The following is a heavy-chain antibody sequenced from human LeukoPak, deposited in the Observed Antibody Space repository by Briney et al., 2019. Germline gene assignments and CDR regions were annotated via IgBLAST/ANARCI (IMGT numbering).Heavy chain of an antibody. CDR2: IYDSGST. Sequence: SEALSLTCTVSGGSLSTYYWRWIRQPPGRGLESIGYIYDSGSTNYNPSLNSRVTISVDTSKNLFSLKLSSVTAADTAVYYCARRGSVGRSFDYWGQGTLVTVSS. CDR1: GGSLSTYY. V-gene: IGHV4-59*08. D-gene: IGHD3-10*01. CDR3: ARRGSVGRSFDY. J-gene: IGHJ4*02.